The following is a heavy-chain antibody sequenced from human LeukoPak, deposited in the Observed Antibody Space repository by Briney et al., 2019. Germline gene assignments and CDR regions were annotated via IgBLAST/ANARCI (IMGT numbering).Heavy chain of an antibody. J-gene: IGHJ4*02. CDR2: ISSSSSDV. CDR1: GFTFSSYS. CDR3: AKNSPYYDSGSYGFDY. Sequence: SGGSLRLSCAASGFTFSSYSMNWVRQAPGKGLEWVSSISSSSSDVYYADSVKGRFTISRDNAKNSLYLQMNSLRAEDTAVYYCAKNSPYYDSGSYGFDYWGQGTLVAVSS. D-gene: IGHD3-10*01. V-gene: IGHV3-21*01.